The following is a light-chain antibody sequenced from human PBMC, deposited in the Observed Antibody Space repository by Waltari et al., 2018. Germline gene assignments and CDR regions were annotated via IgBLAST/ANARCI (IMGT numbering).Light chain of an antibody. V-gene: IGKV2-30*02. Sequence: DVVMTQSPLSLPITPGQPASMTCRSSKSLLHSNGNTYLSWFLQKPGQPPRRLIYKVSNRDSGVPDRFSGSGAGTDFTLKISRVEAEDVGVYYCMQGTHFPPLTFGGGTKVEIK. CDR1: KSLLHSNGNTY. J-gene: IGKJ4*01. CDR2: KVS. CDR3: MQGTHFPPLT.